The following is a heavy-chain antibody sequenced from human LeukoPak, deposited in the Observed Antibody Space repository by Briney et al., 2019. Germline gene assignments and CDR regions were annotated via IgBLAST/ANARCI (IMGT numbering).Heavy chain of an antibody. V-gene: IGHV4-31*03. J-gene: IGHJ4*02. CDR1: GGSISSGGHY. Sequence: PSQTLSLTCTVSGGSISSGGHYWGWIRQQPGKGLEWIGYIYYRGTTYYNPSLKGRVSISLDTSKNQVSLKLTSATAADTAVYYCARGADYGGNSVPFDYWGQGTLVTVSS. CDR3: ARGADYGGNSVPFDY. CDR2: IYYRGTT. D-gene: IGHD4-23*01.